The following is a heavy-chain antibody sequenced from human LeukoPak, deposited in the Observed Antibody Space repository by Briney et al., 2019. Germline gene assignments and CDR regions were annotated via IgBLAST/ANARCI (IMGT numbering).Heavy chain of an antibody. D-gene: IGHD2-8*01. J-gene: IGHJ4*02. Sequence: GGSLRLSCVASGFTFSNYWMSWVRQAPGKGLEWVANIKQDGSEKYYVDSVKGRFTISRDNAKNSVYLQMNSLRAEDTAVYYCARQWNYWGQGTLVTVSS. CDR3: ARQWNY. V-gene: IGHV3-7*01. CDR1: GFTFSNYW. CDR2: IKQDGSEK.